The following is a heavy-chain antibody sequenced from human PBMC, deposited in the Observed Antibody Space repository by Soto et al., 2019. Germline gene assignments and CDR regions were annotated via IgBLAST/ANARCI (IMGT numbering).Heavy chain of an antibody. Sequence: QVQLQQWGAGLLKPSETLSLTCAVYGGSFSGYYWSWIRQPPGKGLEWIGEINHSGSTNYNPSLKSRVTISVDTSKNQFSLKLSSVTAADTAVYYRARRRTTRYCSSTSCYWFDPWGQGTLVTVSS. J-gene: IGHJ5*02. CDR2: INHSGST. CDR1: GGSFSGYY. D-gene: IGHD2-2*01. CDR3: ARRRTTRYCSSTSCYWFDP. V-gene: IGHV4-34*01.